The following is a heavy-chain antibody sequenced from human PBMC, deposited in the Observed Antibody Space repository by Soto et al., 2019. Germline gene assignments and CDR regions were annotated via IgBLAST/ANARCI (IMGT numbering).Heavy chain of an antibody. CDR1: GGSFSGYY. V-gene: IGHV4-34*01. CDR2: INHSGST. J-gene: IGHJ3*02. CDR3: ARAEGIATRWAFDI. Sequence: QVQLQQWGAGLLKPSETLSLTCAVYGGSFSGYYWSWIRQPPGKGLEWIGEINHSGSTNYNPSLKSRVTISVDTSKNQFSLKLSSVTAADTAVYYCARAEGIATRWAFDIWGQGTMVTVSS. D-gene: IGHD6-13*01.